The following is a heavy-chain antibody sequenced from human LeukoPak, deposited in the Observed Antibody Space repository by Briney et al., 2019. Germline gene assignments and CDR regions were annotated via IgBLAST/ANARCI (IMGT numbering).Heavy chain of an antibody. CDR1: GGSISSSSYY. CDR3: ASHRRGIVGATSNGY. CDR2: IYYSEST. J-gene: IGHJ4*02. V-gene: IGHV4-39*07. Sequence: SETLSLTCTVSGGSISSSSYYWGWIRQPPGKGLEWIGSIYYSESTYYNPSLKSRVTISVDTSKNQFSLKLSSVTAADTAVYYCASHRRGIVGATSNGYWGQGTLVTVSS. D-gene: IGHD1-26*01.